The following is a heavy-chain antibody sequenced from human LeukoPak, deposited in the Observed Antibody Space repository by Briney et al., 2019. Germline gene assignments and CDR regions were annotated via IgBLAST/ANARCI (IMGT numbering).Heavy chain of an antibody. D-gene: IGHD3-3*01. CDR1: GGSISSYY. J-gene: IGHJ4*02. Sequence: SETLSLTCTVSGGSISSYYWSWIRQPPGKGLEWIGEINHSGSTNYNPSLKSRVTISVDTSKNQFSLKLSSVTAADTAVYYCATDVPGDYDFWSGSYEIKPPSSYYFDYWGQGTLVTVSS. V-gene: IGHV4-34*01. CDR2: INHSGST. CDR3: ATDVPGDYDFWSGSYEIKPPSSYYFDY.